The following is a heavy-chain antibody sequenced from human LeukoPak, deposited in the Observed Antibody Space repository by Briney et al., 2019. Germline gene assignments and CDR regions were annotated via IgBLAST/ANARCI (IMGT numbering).Heavy chain of an antibody. V-gene: IGHV4-39*01. J-gene: IGHJ5*02. CDR3: ATSGDFNWFDP. Sequence: SETLSLTCTVSGGSISSSSYYWGWIRQPPGKGLEWIGSIYYSGSTYYNPSLKSRVTISVDTSKNQFSLKLSSVTAADTAVYYCATSGDFNWFDPWGQGTLVTVSS. CDR2: IYYSGST. CDR1: GGSISSSSYY. D-gene: IGHD4-17*01.